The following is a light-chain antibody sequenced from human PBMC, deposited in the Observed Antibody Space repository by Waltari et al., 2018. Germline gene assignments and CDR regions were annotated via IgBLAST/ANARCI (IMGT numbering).Light chain of an antibody. CDR3: AAWDDTLVGSVV. J-gene: IGLJ2*01. V-gene: IGLV1-44*01. Sequence: HSVLTQPPSASGTPGQRVTIACSGTSSHIGSNTVNWYQHVPGMAPKLLIYSNSRRPSGAPARFLGSTSGTSASLAISGLQSDDEAMYYCAAWDDTLVGSVVFGGGTKLTVL. CDR2: SNS. CDR1: SSHIGSNT.